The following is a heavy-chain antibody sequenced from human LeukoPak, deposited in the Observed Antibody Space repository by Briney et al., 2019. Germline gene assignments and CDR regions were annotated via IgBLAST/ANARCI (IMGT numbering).Heavy chain of an antibody. CDR3: ARDFAVYYYDSSGPAGDY. D-gene: IGHD3-22*01. CDR1: GFTFRTHS. V-gene: IGHV3-21*01. CDR2: ISSSSSYI. J-gene: IGHJ4*02. Sequence: GGSLRLSCAASGFTFRTHSMNWVRQAPGKGLEWVSSISSSSSYIYYADSVKGRFTISRDNAKNSLYLQMNSLRAEDTAVYYCARDFAVYYYDSSGPAGDYWGQGTLVTVSS.